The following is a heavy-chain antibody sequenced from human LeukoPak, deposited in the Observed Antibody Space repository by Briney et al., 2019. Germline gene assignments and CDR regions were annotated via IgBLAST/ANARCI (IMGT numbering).Heavy chain of an antibody. J-gene: IGHJ4*02. CDR2: IYTSGST. V-gene: IGHV4-61*02. CDR3: AREIVGATAVDY. D-gene: IGHD1-26*01. Sequence: SETLSLTCTVSGGSISSGSYYWSWIRQPAGKGLEWIGRIYTSGSTNYNPSLKSRVTISVDTSKNQFSLKLSSVTAADTAVYYCAREIVGATAVDYWGQGTLVTVSS. CDR1: GGSISSGSYY.